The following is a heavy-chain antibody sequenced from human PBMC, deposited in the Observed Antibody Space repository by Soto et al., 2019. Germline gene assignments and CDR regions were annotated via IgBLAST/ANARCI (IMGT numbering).Heavy chain of an antibody. Sequence: GGSLRLSCAASGFTFSDYYMSWIRQAPGKGLEWVSYISSSGSTIYYADSVKGRFTISRDNAKNSLYLQVNSLRAEDTAVYYCARGSIVATATPFDYWGQGTLVTVSS. J-gene: IGHJ4*02. V-gene: IGHV3-11*01. CDR2: ISSSGSTI. D-gene: IGHD5-12*01. CDR3: ARGSIVATATPFDY. CDR1: GFTFSDYY.